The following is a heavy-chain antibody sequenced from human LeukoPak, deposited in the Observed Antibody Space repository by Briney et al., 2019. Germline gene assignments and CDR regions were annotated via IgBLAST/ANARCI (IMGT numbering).Heavy chain of an antibody. CDR1: GYTFTGQY. CDR2: INPNSGGT. CDR3: ARPMTGTGLTYYYYGMDI. V-gene: IGHV1-2*02. Sequence: ASVKVSCKASGYTFTGQYLHWVRQAPGQGLEWLGWINPNSGGTHYAQKFQGRVTVTRDTSISTAYMELNSLRSEDTALYYCARPMTGTGLTYYYYGMDIWGQGTTVTVSS. D-gene: IGHD1-1*01. J-gene: IGHJ6*02.